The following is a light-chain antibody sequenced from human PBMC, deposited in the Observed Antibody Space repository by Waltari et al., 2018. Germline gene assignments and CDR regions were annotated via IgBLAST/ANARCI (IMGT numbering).Light chain of an antibody. CDR3: QQYDSYPHT. CDR2: AAS. CDR1: QGIDNY. J-gene: IGKJ2*01. Sequence: DIQMTQSPSSLSASVGDSITITCRASQGIDNYLAWFQQKPGKAPQSLIYAASTLQSGVPSKVSGSGFGTDFTLTINSLQPEDVATYVCQQYDSYPHTFGQGTRLEVK. V-gene: IGKV1-16*02.